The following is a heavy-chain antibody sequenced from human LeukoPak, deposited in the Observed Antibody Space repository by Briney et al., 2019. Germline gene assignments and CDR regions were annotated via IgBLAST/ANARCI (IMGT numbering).Heavy chain of an antibody. CDR2: IKQDGSKK. J-gene: IGHJ6*02. CDR1: GFTFSNYW. V-gene: IGHV3-7*03. CDR3: ARALVVPARYYYYYGMDV. D-gene: IGHD2-2*01. Sequence: GGSLRLSCAASGFTFSNYWMSWVRQAPGKGLEWVANIKQDGSKKYYVDSVKGRLTISRDNAKNPLYLQMNSLRAEDTAVYYCARALVVPARYYYYYGMDVWGQGTTVTVSS.